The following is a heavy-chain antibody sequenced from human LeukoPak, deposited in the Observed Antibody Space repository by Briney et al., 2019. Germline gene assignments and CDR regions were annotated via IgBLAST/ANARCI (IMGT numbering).Heavy chain of an antibody. J-gene: IGHJ4*02. V-gene: IGHV1-69*13. Sequence: SVKVSSKASGRTFSSYPISSVRQATGQGLDWIGGIIPIFGTANYAQKFQGRVTITADESTRAAHLDLSSLRSEHTARHYCAGGDYYYSSGSYYNDYWGQGILVTVA. D-gene: IGHD3-10*01. CDR2: IIPIFGTA. CDR1: GRTFSSYP. CDR3: AGGDYYYSSGSYYNDY.